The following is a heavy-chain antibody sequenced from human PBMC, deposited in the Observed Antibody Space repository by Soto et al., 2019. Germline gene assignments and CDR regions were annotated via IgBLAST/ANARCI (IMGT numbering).Heavy chain of an antibody. CDR2: ISSSGGGT. D-gene: IGHD2-2*01. J-gene: IGHJ4*02. V-gene: IGHV3-23*01. CDR3: AKVRSSAYCGSITCYFDY. CDR1: GFTFSTYA. Sequence: GGSLRLSCAASGFTFSTYAMSWVRQAPGKGLEWVSGISSSGGGTYYTDSVKGRFTISRDNSKTTLYLQMNSLRAEDTAVYYCAKVRSSAYCGSITCYFDYWGQGTLVTVSS.